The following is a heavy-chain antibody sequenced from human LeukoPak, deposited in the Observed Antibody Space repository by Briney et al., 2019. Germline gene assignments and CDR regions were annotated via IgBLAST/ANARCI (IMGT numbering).Heavy chain of an antibody. V-gene: IGHV4-61*01. CDR3: ASAIVSTPYYFDY. CDR1: GGSVISGSYY. CDR2: TYYSGST. Sequence: SETLSLTCTVSGGSVISGSYYWSWVRQPPGKGLQWIGYTYYSGSTKYNPSLRSRVTISVGTSKNQFSLRLSSVTAADTAVYFCASAIVSTPYYFDYWGQGTLVTVSS. J-gene: IGHJ4*02. D-gene: IGHD5/OR15-5a*01.